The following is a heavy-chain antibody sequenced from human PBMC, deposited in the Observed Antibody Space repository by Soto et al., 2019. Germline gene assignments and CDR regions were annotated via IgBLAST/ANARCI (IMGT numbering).Heavy chain of an antibody. CDR2: ISYDGSNK. Sequence: QVQLVESGGGVVQPGRSLRLSCAASGFTFSSYAMHWVRQAPGKGLEWVAVISYDGSNKYYADSVKGRFTISRDNSKNTLYLQMNSLRAEDTAVYYLARAEDGMYSGSYYSSFDIWGQGTMVTVSS. CDR3: ARAEDGMYSGSYYSSFDI. V-gene: IGHV3-30-3*01. J-gene: IGHJ3*02. CDR1: GFTFSSYA. D-gene: IGHD1-26*01.